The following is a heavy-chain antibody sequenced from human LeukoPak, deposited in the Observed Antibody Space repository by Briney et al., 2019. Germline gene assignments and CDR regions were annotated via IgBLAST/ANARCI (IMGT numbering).Heavy chain of an antibody. CDR1: GFTFSHYS. CDR3: AGEDSGSYYFDY. Sequence: GGSLRLSCAASGFTFSHYSMNWVRQAPGKGLEWVSSISSSSSYIYYADSVKGRFTISRDNAKNSLYLQMNSLRAEDTAVYYCAGEDSGSYYFDYWGQGTLVTVSS. J-gene: IGHJ4*02. V-gene: IGHV3-21*01. CDR2: ISSSSSYI. D-gene: IGHD1-26*01.